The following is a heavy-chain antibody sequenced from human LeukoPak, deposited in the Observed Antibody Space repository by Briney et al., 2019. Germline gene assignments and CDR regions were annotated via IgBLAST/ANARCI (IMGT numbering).Heavy chain of an antibody. D-gene: IGHD3-16*01. CDR3: ARHPRGRPFDY. CDR1: GGSFSGYY. CDR2: INHSRST. J-gene: IGHJ4*02. Sequence: SSETLSLTCAVYGGSFSGYYWSWIRQPPGKGLEWIGEINHSRSTNYNPSLKSRVTISVDTSKNQFSLKLSSVTAADTAVYYCARHPRGRPFDYWGQGTLVTVSS. V-gene: IGHV4-34*01.